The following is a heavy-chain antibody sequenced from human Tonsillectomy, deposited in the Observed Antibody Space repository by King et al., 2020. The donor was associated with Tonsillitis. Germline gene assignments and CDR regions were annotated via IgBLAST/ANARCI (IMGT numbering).Heavy chain of an antibody. J-gene: IGHJ3*02. Sequence: VQLVESGGGLVQPGGSLRLSCAASGFTFSSYAMSWVRQAPGKGLEWVSAISGSGGSTYYADSVKGRFPISRDNTKNTLSLQMNSLRAEDTAVCYCAKVSFSGYDFGANAFDIWGQGTMVTVSS. CDR1: GFTFSSYA. CDR2: ISGSGGST. D-gene: IGHD5-12*01. V-gene: IGHV3-23*04. CDR3: AKVSFSGYDFGANAFDI.